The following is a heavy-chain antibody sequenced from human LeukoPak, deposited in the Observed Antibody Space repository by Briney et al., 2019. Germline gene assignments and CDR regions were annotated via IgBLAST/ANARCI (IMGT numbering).Heavy chain of an antibody. CDR1: GFTFSSYA. CDR2: ISGGGAVT. V-gene: IGHV3-23*01. Sequence: PGGSLRLSCAASGFTFSSYAMSWVRQAPGKGLEWVSSISGGGAVTYYADSVKGRFTISRDNAKKSLYLEMTNLRAEDTAVYYCATDGAGFDTWGQGVLVTVSS. CDR3: ATDGAGFDT. J-gene: IGHJ5*02.